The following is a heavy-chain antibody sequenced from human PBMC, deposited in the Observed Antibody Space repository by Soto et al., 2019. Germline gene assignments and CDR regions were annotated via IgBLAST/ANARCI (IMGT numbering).Heavy chain of an antibody. V-gene: IGHV3-9*01. CDR2: LTWNSESI. CDR3: AKGAIAGTLNWFDP. D-gene: IGHD6-13*01. Sequence: EVQLVESGGGLVQPGRSLRLSCAASGFRFADYTMHWVRQAPGKGLEWVSGLTWNSESIAYADSVKGRFTISRDNAKNSLYLQMNSLPAEDTAFYFCAKGAIAGTLNWFDPWGQGTLVTVSS. J-gene: IGHJ5*02. CDR1: GFRFADYT.